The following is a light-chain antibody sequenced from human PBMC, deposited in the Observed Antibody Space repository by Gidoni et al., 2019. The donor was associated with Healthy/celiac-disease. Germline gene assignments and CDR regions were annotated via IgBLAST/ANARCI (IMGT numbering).Light chain of an antibody. Sequence: IVMTQSPSTLSVSPGERATLACRASQSVSSNLPWYQQKPGQAPRLLIYGASTRATGIPARFSGSRSGTEFTLSVSSLQSEDFAVYYCQQYNNWPPWTFXQXTKVXIK. CDR3: QQYNNWPPWT. CDR2: GAS. V-gene: IGKV3-15*01. J-gene: IGKJ1*01. CDR1: QSVSSN.